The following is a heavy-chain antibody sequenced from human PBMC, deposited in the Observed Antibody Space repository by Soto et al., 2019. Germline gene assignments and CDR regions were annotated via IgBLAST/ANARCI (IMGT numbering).Heavy chain of an antibody. CDR3: ARLGHCSSTSCYLPLGY. D-gene: IGHD2-2*01. CDR2: IYPGDSDT. CDR1: GYSFTSYW. V-gene: IGHV5-51*01. J-gene: IGHJ4*02. Sequence: GESLKISCKGSGYSFTSYWIGWVRQMPGKGLEWMGIIYPGDSDTRYSPSFQGQVTISADKSISTAYLQWSSLKASDTAMYYCARLGHCSSTSCYLPLGYWGQGTLVTVSS.